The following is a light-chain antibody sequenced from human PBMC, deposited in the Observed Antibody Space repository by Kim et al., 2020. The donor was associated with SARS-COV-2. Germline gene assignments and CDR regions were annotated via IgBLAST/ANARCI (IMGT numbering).Light chain of an antibody. CDR2: WAS. J-gene: IGKJ1*01. Sequence: ASINYKCSHSVLYNVNNENYLAWFQQKPGQPPKLLIYWASIRESGVPERFSGSGSGTDFTLTISSLQAEDVAVYYCQQYHSGPRTFGQGTKVDIK. CDR3: QQYHSGPRT. CDR1: HSVLYNVNNENY. V-gene: IGKV4-1*01.